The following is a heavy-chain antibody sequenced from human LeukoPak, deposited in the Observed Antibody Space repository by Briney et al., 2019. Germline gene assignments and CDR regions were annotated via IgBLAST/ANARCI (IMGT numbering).Heavy chain of an antibody. J-gene: IGHJ5*02. CDR3: ARDMLTYYYGSGSYREGRFDP. Sequence: PSETLSLTCTVSGGSISSYYWSWIRQPPGKGLEWIGYIYYSGSTNYNPFLKSRVTISVDTSKNQFSLKLSSVTAADTAVYYCARDMLTYYYGSGSYREGRFDPWGQGTLVTVSS. V-gene: IGHV4-59*01. CDR1: GGSISSYY. D-gene: IGHD3-10*01. CDR2: IYYSGST.